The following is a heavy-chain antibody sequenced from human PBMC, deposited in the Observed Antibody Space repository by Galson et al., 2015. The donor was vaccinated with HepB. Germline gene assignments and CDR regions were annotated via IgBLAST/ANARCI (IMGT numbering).Heavy chain of an antibody. CDR1: GFTFSSYS. J-gene: IGHJ4*02. Sequence: LRLSCAASGFTFSSYSMNWVRQAPGKGLEWVSSISSSSSYIYYADSVKGRFTISRVNAKNSLYLQMNSLRAEDTAVYYCARAGGGSYYLDYWGQGTLVTVSS. CDR2: ISSSSSYI. CDR3: ARAGGGSYYLDY. V-gene: IGHV3-21*01. D-gene: IGHD1-26*01.